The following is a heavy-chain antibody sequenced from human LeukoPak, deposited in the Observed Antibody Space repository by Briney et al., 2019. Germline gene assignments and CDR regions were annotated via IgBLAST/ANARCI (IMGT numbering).Heavy chain of an antibody. CDR1: GGSFSGYY. V-gene: IGHV4-34*01. Sequence: SETLSLTCAVYGGSFSGYYWSWIRQPPGKGLEWIGEINHSGSTNYNPSLKSRVTISVDTSKNQFSLKLSFVTAADTAVYYCARRGRRIVLMVYAPNWFDPWGQGTLVTVSS. J-gene: IGHJ5*02. CDR3: ARRGRRIVLMVYAPNWFDP. D-gene: IGHD2-8*01. CDR2: INHSGST.